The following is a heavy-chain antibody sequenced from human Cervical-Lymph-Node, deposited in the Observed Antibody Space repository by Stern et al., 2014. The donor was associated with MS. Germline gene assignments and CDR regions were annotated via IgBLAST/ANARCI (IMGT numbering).Heavy chain of an antibody. Sequence: QVQLQESGPGLVQPTETLSLTCSVSGGSINNDIWNWIRQVPGKGLEWIGYVNYIGDTNYNFSLKSRITMFIDRSKNQFSLKLTSVTAADTAVYYCARSRSGGWFYYFDYWGQGTLVTVSS. CDR2: VNYIGDT. CDR1: GGSINNDI. V-gene: IGHV4-59*01. D-gene: IGHD6-19*01. J-gene: IGHJ4*02. CDR3: ARSRSGGWFYYFDY.